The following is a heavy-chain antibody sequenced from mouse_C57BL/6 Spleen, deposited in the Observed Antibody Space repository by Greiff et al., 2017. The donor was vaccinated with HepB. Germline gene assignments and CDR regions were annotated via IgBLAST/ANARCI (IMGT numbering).Heavy chain of an antibody. CDR2: ISSGGSYT. D-gene: IGHD2-3*01. J-gene: IGHJ2*01. CDR3: ARQDDGYTF. V-gene: IGHV5-6*01. Sequence: EVMLVESGGDLVKPGGSLKLSCAASGFTFSSYGMSWVRQTPDKRLEWVATISSGGSYTYYPDSVKGRFTISRDNAKNTLYLQMSSLKSEDTAMYYCARQDDGYTFWGQGTTLTVSS. CDR1: GFTFSSYG.